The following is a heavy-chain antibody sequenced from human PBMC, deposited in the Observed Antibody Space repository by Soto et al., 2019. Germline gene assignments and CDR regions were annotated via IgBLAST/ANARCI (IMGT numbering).Heavy chain of an antibody. CDR3: AREGRTSSSDAFDI. CDR2: ISSSSSYI. V-gene: IGHV3-21*01. D-gene: IGHD6-6*01. J-gene: IGHJ3*02. Sequence: LRLSCAASGFTFSSYSMNWVRQAPGKGLEWVSSISSSSSYIDYADSVKGRFTISRDNAKNSLYLQMNSLRAEDTAVYYCAREGRTSSSDAFDIWGQGTMVTVSS. CDR1: GFTFSSYS.